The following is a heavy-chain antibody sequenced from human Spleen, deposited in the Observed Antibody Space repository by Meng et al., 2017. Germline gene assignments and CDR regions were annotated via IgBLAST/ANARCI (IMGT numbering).Heavy chain of an antibody. CDR2: ISNDGSST. V-gene: IGHV3-74*03. CDR3: ARDGAGEVYYFDS. D-gene: IGHD3-10*01. CDR1: GFTFTTYW. Sequence: DVQLLEFGGGLVQPGGFLRISCAASGFTFTTYWMYWVRQAPGKGLVWVSRISNDGSSTTYADSVKGRFTISRDNAKNTLYLQMNSLRAEDTAVYYCARDGAGEVYYFDSWGQGTLVTVSS. J-gene: IGHJ4*02.